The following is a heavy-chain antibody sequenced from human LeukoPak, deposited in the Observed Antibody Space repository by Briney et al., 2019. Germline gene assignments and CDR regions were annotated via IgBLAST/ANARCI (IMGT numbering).Heavy chain of an antibody. CDR1: GGSISSYY. D-gene: IGHD3-3*01. CDR3: AKSPYDFWSGGFDP. V-gene: IGHV4-59*08. J-gene: IGHJ5*02. CDR2: IYYSGST. Sequence: SETLSLTCTVSGGSISSYYWSWIRQPPGKGLEWIGYIYYSGSTNYNPSLKGRVTISVDTSKNQFSLKLTSVTAADTAVYYCAKSPYDFWSGGFDPWGQGTLVTVSS.